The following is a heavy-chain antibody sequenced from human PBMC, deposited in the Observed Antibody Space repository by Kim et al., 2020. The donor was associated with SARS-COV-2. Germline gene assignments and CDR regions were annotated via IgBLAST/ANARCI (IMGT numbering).Heavy chain of an antibody. CDR2: TYYRSKWYN. V-gene: IGHV6-1*01. J-gene: IGHJ6*02. Sequence: SQTLSLTCAISGDSVSSNSAAWNWIRQSPSRGLEWLGRTYYRSKWYNDYAVSVKSRITINPDTTKNQFSLQLNSVTPEDTAVYYCARTHVGFLEWPDNYYYYYGMDVWGQGTTVTVSS. CDR1: GDSVSSNSAA. CDR3: ARTHVGFLEWPDNYYYYYGMDV. D-gene: IGHD3-3*01.